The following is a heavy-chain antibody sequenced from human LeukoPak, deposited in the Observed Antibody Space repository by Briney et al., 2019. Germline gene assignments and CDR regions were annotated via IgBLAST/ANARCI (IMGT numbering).Heavy chain of an antibody. V-gene: IGHV4-30-4*08. CDR3: ARDRSVAALWGHMGLDY. Sequence: SQTLFLTCIVSGGSISSGDYYWSWIRQPPGKGLEWIGYIYYSGSTYYNPSLKSRVTISVDTSKNQFSLKLSSVTAADTAVYYCARDRSVAALWGHMGLDYWGQGTLVTVSS. CDR1: GGSISSGDYY. J-gene: IGHJ4*02. CDR2: IYYSGST. D-gene: IGHD6-19*01.